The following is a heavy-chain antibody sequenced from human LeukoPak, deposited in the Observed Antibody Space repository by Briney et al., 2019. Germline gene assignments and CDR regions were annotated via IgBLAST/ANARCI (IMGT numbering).Heavy chain of an antibody. J-gene: IGHJ4*02. Sequence: PGGSLRLSCAASGFTFSGYEMNWVRQAPGKGLEWVSYISSTGSTMYYSDSVKGRFTTSRDNAKNSLYLQMNSLRAEDTAVYYCARVGTSPAGALDYWGQGTLVTVSS. CDR3: ARVGTSPAGALDY. CDR2: ISSTGSTM. V-gene: IGHV3-48*03. D-gene: IGHD2-2*01. CDR1: GFTFSGYE.